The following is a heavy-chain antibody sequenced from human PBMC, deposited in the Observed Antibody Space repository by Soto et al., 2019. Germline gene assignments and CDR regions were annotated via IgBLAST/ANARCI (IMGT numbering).Heavy chain of an antibody. CDR2: ISDSGST. Sequence: EVQLLESGGALVQPGGSLRLSCAASGFTFSNHAMNWVRQAPGKGLEWVSTISDSGSTYYADSVKGRFTISRDNSKNTLYLQMNSLRAEDTAVYYWPRDPGGHYCTSTSCLYFFDHWGQGTLVIVSS. CDR1: GFTFSNHA. D-gene: IGHD2-2*01. J-gene: IGHJ4*02. CDR3: PRDPGGHYCTSTSCLYFFDH. V-gene: IGHV3-23*01.